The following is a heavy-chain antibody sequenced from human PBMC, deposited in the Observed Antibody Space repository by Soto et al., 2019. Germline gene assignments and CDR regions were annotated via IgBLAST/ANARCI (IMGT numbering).Heavy chain of an antibody. V-gene: IGHV3-23*01. J-gene: IGHJ4*02. CDR1: GFTFSSYV. CDR2: IYHSGEAT. CDR3: AKLMNTKHDMNFVH. D-gene: IGHD3-9*01. Sequence: EVQLLESGGGLVQPGGSLRLSCAASGFTFSSYVMSWVRQAPGKGPEWVASIYHSGEATYYADSVKGRFTISRDNSKNTMDLQMKSLRAEDTAVYYCAKLMNTKHDMNFVHWGQGTLVTVSS.